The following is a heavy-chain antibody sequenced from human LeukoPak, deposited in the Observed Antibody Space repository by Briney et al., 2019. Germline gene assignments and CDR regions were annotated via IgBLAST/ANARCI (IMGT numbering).Heavy chain of an antibody. D-gene: IGHD2-15*01. V-gene: IGHV5-10-1*01. CDR1: GYSFTSYW. J-gene: IGHJ4*02. Sequence: GESLRISCKGSGYSFTSYWISWVRQMPGKGLEWMGRIDPSDSYTNYSPSFQGHGTISADKSISTAYLQWSSLKASDTAMYYCASYPLPNCSGGSCYNWGQGTLVTVSS. CDR3: ASYPLPNCSGGSCYN. CDR2: IDPSDSYT.